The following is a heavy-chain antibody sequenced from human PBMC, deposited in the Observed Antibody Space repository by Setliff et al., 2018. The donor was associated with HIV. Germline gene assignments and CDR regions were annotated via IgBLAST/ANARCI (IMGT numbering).Heavy chain of an antibody. Sequence: GESLKISCAASGFTFSSYSMNWVRQAPGKGLEWVSSISSSGSYIYYADSEKGRFAISRDNAKNSIHLQMNSLRAEDTAVYYCARNPRPIAAAGFDLDYWGQGTMVTVSS. CDR1: GFTFSSYS. D-gene: IGHD6-13*01. J-gene: IGHJ4*02. V-gene: IGHV3-21*06. CDR3: ARNPRPIAAAGFDLDY. CDR2: ISSSGSYI.